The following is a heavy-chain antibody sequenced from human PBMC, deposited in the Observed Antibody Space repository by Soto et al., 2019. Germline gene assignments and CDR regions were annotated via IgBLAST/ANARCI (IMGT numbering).Heavy chain of an antibody. CDR3: ASMIGDPVLSFDS. J-gene: IGHJ5*01. CDR1: GGSISSYY. CDR2: IFYSGST. Sequence: QVQLQESGPGLVKPSETLSLTCTVSGGSISSYYWSWIRQPPGKGLEWIGFIFYSGSTSYNPSLKSRVTKSKDTSEYQYSLKPNSVTAADPAMYYCASMIGDPVLSFDSWGQGTLVAVSS. V-gene: IGHV4-59*01. D-gene: IGHD3-10*02.